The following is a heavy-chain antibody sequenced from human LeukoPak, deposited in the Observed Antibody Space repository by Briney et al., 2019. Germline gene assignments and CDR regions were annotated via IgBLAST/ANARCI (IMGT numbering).Heavy chain of an antibody. CDR1: GYTFTSYG. V-gene: IGHV1-18*01. Sequence: ASVKVSCKASGYTFTSYGISWVRQAPGQGLEWMGWISAYNGNTNYAQKLQGRVTMTTDTSTSTAYMELRSLRSDDTAVYYCATNPPRLGTPLYWGQGTLVTVSS. J-gene: IGHJ4*02. CDR2: ISAYNGNT. CDR3: ATNPPRLGTPLY. D-gene: IGHD6-19*01.